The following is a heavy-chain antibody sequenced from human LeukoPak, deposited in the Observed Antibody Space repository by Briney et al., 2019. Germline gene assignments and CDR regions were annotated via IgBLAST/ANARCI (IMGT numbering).Heavy chain of an antibody. Sequence: GASVTVSCKASGYTFTGYYMNWVRQAPGQGLEWMGWINPNSGATNYAQKFQGRVTMTRDTSISTTYMELSRLRSDDTAVYYCARDYGSGSYSSEFDYWGQGTLVTVSS. CDR1: GYTFTGYY. J-gene: IGHJ4*02. V-gene: IGHV1-2*02. D-gene: IGHD3-10*01. CDR3: ARDYGSGSYSSEFDY. CDR2: INPNSGAT.